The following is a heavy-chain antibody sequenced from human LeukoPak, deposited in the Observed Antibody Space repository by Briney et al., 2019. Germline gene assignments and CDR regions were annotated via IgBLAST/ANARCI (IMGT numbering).Heavy chain of an antibody. CDR1: GFTFSSFA. Sequence: GGSLRLSCAVSGFTFSSFAMSWVRQAPGKGLEWVSTISGSGVGTYYADSVKGRFTISRDNSKNTLYLQMNSLRAEDTAVYYCAKAALAWGCRDSWGQGTLVTVSS. D-gene: IGHD3-16*01. J-gene: IGHJ5*01. V-gene: IGHV3-23*01. CDR3: AKAALAWGCRDS. CDR2: ISGSGVGT.